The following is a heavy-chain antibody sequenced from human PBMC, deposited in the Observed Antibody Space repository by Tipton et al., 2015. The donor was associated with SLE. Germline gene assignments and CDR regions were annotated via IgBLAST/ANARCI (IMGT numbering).Heavy chain of an antibody. Sequence: SLRLSCAASGFTFSTYWMHWVRQAPGKGLVWVSRINSDGTSKRYADSVKGRFTISRDNAKNTLYLQMNSLRAEDTAVYYCARDPRRYDAFDIWGQGTMVTVSS. CDR3: ARDPRRYDAFDI. CDR1: GFTFSTYW. V-gene: IGHV3-74*01. J-gene: IGHJ3*02. D-gene: IGHD4-17*01. CDR2: INSDGTSK.